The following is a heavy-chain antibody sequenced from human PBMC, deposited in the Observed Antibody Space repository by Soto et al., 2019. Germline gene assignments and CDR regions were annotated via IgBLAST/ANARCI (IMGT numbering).Heavy chain of an antibody. CDR1: GGTFSSYA. V-gene: IGHV1-69*13. CDR2: IIPIFGTA. CDR3: ARTRNWNRYYYGMDV. D-gene: IGHD1-1*01. Sequence: GASVKVSCKASGGTFSSYAISWVRQAPGQGLEWMGGIIPIFGTANYAQKFQGRVTITADESTSTAYMELSSLRSEDTAVYYCARTRNWNRYYYGMDVWGQGTTVTVSS. J-gene: IGHJ6*02.